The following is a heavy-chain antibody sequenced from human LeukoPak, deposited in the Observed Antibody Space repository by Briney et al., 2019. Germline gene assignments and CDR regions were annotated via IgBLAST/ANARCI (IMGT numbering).Heavy chain of an antibody. CDR1: GFTFSDYY. D-gene: IGHD3-22*01. CDR2: ISGSGGST. CDR3: TKRLDSSGYYYAPDY. V-gene: IGHV3-23*01. Sequence: GGSLRLSCAASGFTFSDYYMSWIRQAPGKGLEWVSAISGSGGSTYYADSVKGRFTISRDNSKNKLYLQMNSLRAEDTAVYYCTKRLDSSGYYYAPDYWGQGTLVTVSS. J-gene: IGHJ4*02.